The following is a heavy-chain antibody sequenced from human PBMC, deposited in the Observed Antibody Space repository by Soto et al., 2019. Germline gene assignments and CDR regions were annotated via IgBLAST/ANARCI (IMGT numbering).Heavy chain of an antibody. CDR2: IYPGDSDT. CDR1: GYSFTSYW. D-gene: IGHD2-2*01. J-gene: IGHJ5*02. Sequence: GESLKISCKGSGYSFTSYWIGWVRQMPGKGLEWMGIIYPGDSDTRYSPSFQGQVTISADKSISTAYLQWSSLKASDSATYYCALIKDCSRTDCYLAAFDPWGQGTLVT. CDR3: ALIKDCSRTDCYLAAFDP. V-gene: IGHV5-51*01.